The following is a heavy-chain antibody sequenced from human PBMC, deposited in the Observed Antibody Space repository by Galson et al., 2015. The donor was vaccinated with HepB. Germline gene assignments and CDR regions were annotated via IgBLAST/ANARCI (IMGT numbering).Heavy chain of an antibody. J-gene: IGHJ1*01. Sequence: SLRLSCAASGFTFSSYAMSWVRQAPGKGLEWVSGMSGSGGNIYYADSVKGRFAISRDNSKNTLYLQMNSLRADDTAVYYCAEGGEMATIVTEYFQHWGQGTLVTVSS. CDR2: MSGSGGNI. V-gene: IGHV3-23*01. CDR3: AEGGEMATIVTEYFQH. D-gene: IGHD5-24*01. CDR1: GFTFSSYA.